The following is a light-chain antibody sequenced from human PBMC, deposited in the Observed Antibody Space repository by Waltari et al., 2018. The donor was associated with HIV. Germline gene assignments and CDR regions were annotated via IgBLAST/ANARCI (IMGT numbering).Light chain of an antibody. V-gene: IGLV2-8*01. CDR1: SSDVGGHKY. J-gene: IGLJ2*01. Sequence: QSALTQPPSASGSPGQSVTISCTGTSSDVGGHKYVPCYQQHPAKAPNLIIYEVSKRPSGVPDRFSGSKSGNTASLTVSGLQADDEADFYCSSYAGSTVIFGGGTKLTVL. CDR3: SSYAGSTVI. CDR2: EVS.